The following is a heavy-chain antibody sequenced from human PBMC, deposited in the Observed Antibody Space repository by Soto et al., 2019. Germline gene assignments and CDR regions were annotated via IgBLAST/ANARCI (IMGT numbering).Heavy chain of an antibody. CDR1: GSSFSDYY. D-gene: IGHD1-1*01. J-gene: IGHJ4*02. V-gene: IGHV3-11*05. CDR2: ITSSSSYT. CDR3: AGGQDNLAVNFDY. Sequence: QVHLVESGGGLVKPGGSLRLSCAASGSSFSDYYMSWIRQSPGKGLEWLSYITSSSSYTHYADSVKGRFTISRDNAKNSLYLKMNSLGAEDTAVYYCAGGQDNLAVNFDYWGQGTPVTVSS.